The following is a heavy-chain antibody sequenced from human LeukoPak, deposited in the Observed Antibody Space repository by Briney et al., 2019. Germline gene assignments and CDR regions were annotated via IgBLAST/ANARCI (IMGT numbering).Heavy chain of an antibody. CDR1: GGSFSGYY. CDR2: INHSGST. V-gene: IGHV4-34*01. CDR3: ARGFGYSYGYLLGY. Sequence: SETLSLTCAVYGGSFSGYYWSWIRQPPGKGLEWIGEINHSGSTNYNPSLKSRVTISVDTSKNQFSLKLSSVTAADTAVYYCARGFGYSYGYLLGYWGQRTLVTVSS. J-gene: IGHJ4*02. D-gene: IGHD5-18*01.